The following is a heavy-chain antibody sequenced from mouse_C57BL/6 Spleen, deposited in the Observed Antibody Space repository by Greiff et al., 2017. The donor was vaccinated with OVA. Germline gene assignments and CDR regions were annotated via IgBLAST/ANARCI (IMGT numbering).Heavy chain of an antibody. CDR3: AIGPYSYGSSSSYYYAMDY. D-gene: IGHD1-1*01. J-gene: IGHJ4*01. CDR2: IHPNSGST. CDR1: GYTFTSYW. V-gene: IGHV1-64*01. Sequence: QVQLQQPGAELVKPGASVKLSCKASGYTFTSYWMHWVKQRPGQGLEWIGMIHPNSGSTNYNEKFKSKATLTVDKSSSTAYMQLSSLTSEDSAVYYCAIGPYSYGSSSSYYYAMDYWGQGTSVTVSS.